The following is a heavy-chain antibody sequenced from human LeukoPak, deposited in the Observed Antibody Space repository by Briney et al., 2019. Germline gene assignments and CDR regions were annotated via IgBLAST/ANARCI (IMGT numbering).Heavy chain of an antibody. J-gene: IGHJ3*02. CDR1: GYTFTSYA. Sequence: GASVKVSCKASGYTFTSYAIHWVRQAPGQRLEWMGWINAGNGNTNYAQKFQERVTITRDMSTSTAYMELSSLRSEDTAVYYCAAASEIVVVTADAFDIWGQGTMVTVSS. CDR3: AAASEIVVVTADAFDI. D-gene: IGHD2-21*02. CDR2: INAGNGNT. V-gene: IGHV1-3*01.